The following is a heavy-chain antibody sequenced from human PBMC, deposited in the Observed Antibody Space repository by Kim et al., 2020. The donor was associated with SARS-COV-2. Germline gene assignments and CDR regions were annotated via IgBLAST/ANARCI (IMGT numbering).Heavy chain of an antibody. CDR3: ARPFSYYYGSGSYFFY. J-gene: IGHJ4*02. V-gene: IGHV3-30*07. Sequence: GKGRFTISRDNSKNTLYLQMNSLRAEDTAVYYCARPFSYYYGSGSYFFYWGQGTLVTVSS. D-gene: IGHD3-10*01.